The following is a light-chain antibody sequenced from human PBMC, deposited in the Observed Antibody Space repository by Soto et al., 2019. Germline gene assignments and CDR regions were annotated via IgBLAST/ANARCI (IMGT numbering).Light chain of an antibody. CDR1: SSDVGGYNY. CDR2: DVS. CDR3: SSYTSSSSFSV. V-gene: IGLV2-14*01. Sequence: QSVLTQPASVSGSPGQSITISCTGTSSDVGGYNYVSWYQQHPGKAPKLMIYDVSNRPSGVSNRFSGSKSGNTASLTISGLQAEDEADYYCSSYTSSSSFSVFGTGTKHTVL. J-gene: IGLJ1*01.